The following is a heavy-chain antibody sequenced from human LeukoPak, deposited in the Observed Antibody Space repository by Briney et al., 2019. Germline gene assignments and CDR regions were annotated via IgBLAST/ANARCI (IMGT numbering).Heavy chain of an antibody. J-gene: IGHJ6*03. CDR2: IYYSGST. D-gene: IGHD6-13*01. Sequence: SETLSLTCTVSGGSISSYYWSWIRPPPGKGLEWTGYIYYSGSTNYNPSLKSRVTISVGTSKNQFSLKLSSVTAADTAVYYCARGGSSSWYDYYYYYMDVWGKGTTVTVSS. V-gene: IGHV4-59*01. CDR3: ARGGSSSWYDYYYYYMDV. CDR1: GGSISSYY.